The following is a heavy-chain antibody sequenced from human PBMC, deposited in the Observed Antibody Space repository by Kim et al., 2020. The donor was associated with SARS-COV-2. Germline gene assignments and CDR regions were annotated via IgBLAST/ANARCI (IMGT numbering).Heavy chain of an antibody. CDR3: ARDLEGAVAGPVWFDP. Sequence: SLKSRVTISVDTSKNQFSLKLSSVTAADTAVYYCARDLEGAVAGPVWFDPWGQGTLVTVSS. D-gene: IGHD6-19*01. J-gene: IGHJ5*02. V-gene: IGHV4-30-2*05.